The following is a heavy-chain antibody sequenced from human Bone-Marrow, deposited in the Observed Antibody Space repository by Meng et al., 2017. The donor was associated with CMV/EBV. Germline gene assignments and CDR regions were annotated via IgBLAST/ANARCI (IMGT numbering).Heavy chain of an antibody. CDR3: ARYYYGSGTAYWFDP. CDR1: GYSFSSYW. J-gene: IGHJ5*02. Sequence: GESLKISCEGSGYSFSSYWIGWVRQMPGKGLEWMGSFYPGDSNIRYGPSFQGQVTISADKSINTAYLQWSSLKASDTAIYYCARYYYGSGTAYWFDPWGQGTRVTGSS. CDR2: FYPGDSNI. V-gene: IGHV5-51*01. D-gene: IGHD3-10*01.